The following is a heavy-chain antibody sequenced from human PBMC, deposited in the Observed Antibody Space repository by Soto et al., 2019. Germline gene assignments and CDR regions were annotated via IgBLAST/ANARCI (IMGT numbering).Heavy chain of an antibody. Sequence: SETLSLTCAVYGGSFSGYYWSWIRQPPGKGRGWIGEINHSGSTNYNPSLKSRVSITVDTSKNQFSLKLSSVTAADTAVYYCARSLVYYDFWSGYYTGHYYYGMDVWGQGTTVTVSS. V-gene: IGHV4-34*01. D-gene: IGHD3-3*01. CDR1: GGSFSGYY. CDR3: ARSLVYYDFWSGYYTGHYYYGMDV. J-gene: IGHJ6*02. CDR2: INHSGST.